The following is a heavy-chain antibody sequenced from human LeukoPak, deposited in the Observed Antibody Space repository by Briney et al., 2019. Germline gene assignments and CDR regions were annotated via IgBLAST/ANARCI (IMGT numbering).Heavy chain of an antibody. D-gene: IGHD1-26*01. J-gene: IGHJ4*02. CDR1: GDSISSGDYY. CDR3: ARVLSGSYYLDY. Sequence: SETLSLTCTVSGDSISSGDYYWSWIRQPAGKGLEWIGRISSSGSTNYNPSLKSRVTISVDTSKNQFSLKLSSVTAADTAVYFCARVLSGSYYLDYWGRGALVTVSS. V-gene: IGHV4-61*02. CDR2: ISSSGST.